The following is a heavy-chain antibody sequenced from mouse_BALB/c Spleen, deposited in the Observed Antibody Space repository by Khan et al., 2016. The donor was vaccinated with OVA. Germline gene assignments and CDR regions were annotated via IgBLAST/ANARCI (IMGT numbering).Heavy chain of an antibody. D-gene: IGHD1-3*01. V-gene: IGHV1S81*02. CDR3: ARGGYSSFAY. CDR2: INPSNGGT. CDR1: GYTFTSYY. J-gene: IGHJ3*01. Sequence: QVQLQQSGAELVKPGASVKLSCKASGYTFTSYYLYWVKQRPGQGLEWIGEINPSNGGTDFNEKFKSKATLTVDKSSSTTYMQLSSLTSEDSAVXYCARGGYSSFAYWGQGTLVTVSA.